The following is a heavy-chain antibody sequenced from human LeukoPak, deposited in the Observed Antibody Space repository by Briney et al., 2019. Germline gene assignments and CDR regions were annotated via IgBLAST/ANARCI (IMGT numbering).Heavy chain of an antibody. CDR3: ARDQDDYVWGSYRYQDY. V-gene: IGHV3-48*04. Sequence: GGSLRLSCAASGFTFSSYSMNWVRQAPGKGLEWVSYISSSSSTIYYADSVKGRFTISRDNAKNSLYLQMNSLRAEDTAVYYCARDQDDYVWGSYRYQDYWGQGTLVTVSS. CDR2: ISSSSSTI. J-gene: IGHJ4*02. D-gene: IGHD3-16*02. CDR1: GFTFSSYS.